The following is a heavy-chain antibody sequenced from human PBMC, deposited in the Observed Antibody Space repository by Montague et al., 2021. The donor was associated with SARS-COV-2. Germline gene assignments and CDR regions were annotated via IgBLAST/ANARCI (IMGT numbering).Heavy chain of an antibody. V-gene: IGHV3-30*04. CDR1: GFTFSSYA. CDR3: AAEMATISAPLDY. D-gene: IGHD5-24*01. CDR2: ISYDGSNK. Sequence: SLRLSCAASGFTFSSYAIHWVRQAPGKGLEWVAVISYDGSNKYYADSVKGRFTISRDNSKNTLYLQMNSLRAEDTAVYYCAAEMATISAPLDYWGQGTLVTVSS. J-gene: IGHJ4*02.